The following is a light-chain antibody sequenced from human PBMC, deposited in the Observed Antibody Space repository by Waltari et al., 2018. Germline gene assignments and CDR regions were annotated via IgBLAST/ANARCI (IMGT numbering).Light chain of an antibody. V-gene: IGKV1-13*02. Sequence: AIQLTQSPSSLSASVGDSVTISCRASITVSSALAWYQQQPGKPPKLLIYDVFNLQSGVPSRFSGSGSGTDFTLTINSLQPEDFATYYCQQFNSYPLTFGGGTKVEIK. CDR1: ITVSSA. CDR3: QQFNSYPLT. J-gene: IGKJ4*01. CDR2: DVF.